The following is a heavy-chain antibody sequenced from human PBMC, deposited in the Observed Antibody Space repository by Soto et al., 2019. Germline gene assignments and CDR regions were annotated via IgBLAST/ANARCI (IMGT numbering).Heavy chain of an antibody. CDR1: GGTFSSYA. V-gene: IGHV1-69*06. Sequence: SVKVSCKASGGTFSSYAISWVRQAPGQGLEWMGGIIPIFGTANYAQKFQGRVTITADKSTSTAYMELSSLRSEDTAVYYCARADYGDYVWFGYWGQGTLVTVSS. CDR3: ARADYGDYVWFGY. D-gene: IGHD4-17*01. CDR2: IIPIFGTA. J-gene: IGHJ4*02.